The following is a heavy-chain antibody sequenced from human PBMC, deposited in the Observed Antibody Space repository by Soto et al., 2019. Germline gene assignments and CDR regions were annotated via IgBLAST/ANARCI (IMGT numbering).Heavy chain of an antibody. CDR3: ARADSGSYHADWFDP. D-gene: IGHD1-26*01. V-gene: IGHV1-69*13. Sequence: SVKVSWKASGGTFSSYAISWVRQAPGQGLEWMGGIIPIFGTANYAQKFQGRVTITADESTSTAYMELSSLRSEDTAVYYCARADSGSYHADWFDPWGQGTLVTVSS. CDR1: GGTFSSYA. CDR2: IIPIFGTA. J-gene: IGHJ5*02.